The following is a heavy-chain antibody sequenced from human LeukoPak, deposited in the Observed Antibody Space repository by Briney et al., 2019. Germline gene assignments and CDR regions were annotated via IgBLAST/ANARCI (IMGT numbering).Heavy chain of an antibody. V-gene: IGHV1-18*01. D-gene: IGHD6-13*01. J-gene: IGHJ2*01. CDR3: ARSSSTWHTWYFDL. Sequence: ASVKVSCKASGYTFTSYGISWVRQAPGQGLEWMGWISAYSGNTNYARNLQGRVTMTTDTSTSTAYMELRSLRSDDTAVYYCARSSSTWHTWYFDLWGRGTLVTVSS. CDR1: GYTFTSYG. CDR2: ISAYSGNT.